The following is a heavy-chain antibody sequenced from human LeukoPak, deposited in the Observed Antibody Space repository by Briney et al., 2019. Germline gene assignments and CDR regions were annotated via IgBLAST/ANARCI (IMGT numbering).Heavy chain of an antibody. V-gene: IGHV4-39*07. CDR1: GFTFSSYA. CDR3: ARVSASSWYPHYFDY. J-gene: IGHJ4*02. Sequence: PGGSLRLSCAASGFTFSSYAMSWVRQPPGKGLEWIGNVYYNGNTYYNPSLKSRVAISVDTSKNQFSLKLSSVTAADTAVYYCARVSASSWYPHYFDYWGQGTLVTVSS. CDR2: VYYNGNT. D-gene: IGHD6-13*01.